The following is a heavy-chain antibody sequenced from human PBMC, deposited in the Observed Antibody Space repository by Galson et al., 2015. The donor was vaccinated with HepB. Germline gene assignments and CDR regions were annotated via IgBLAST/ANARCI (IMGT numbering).Heavy chain of an antibody. J-gene: IGHJ3*02. Sequence: SLRLSCAASGFTFSSYAMHWVRQAPGKGLEWVAVISYDGSNKYYADSVKGRFTISRDNSKNTLYLQTNSLRAEDTAVYYCARGVVATYAGAFDIWGQETMVTVSS. CDR3: ARGVVATYAGAFDI. V-gene: IGHV3-30*04. D-gene: IGHD5-12*01. CDR1: GFTFSSYA. CDR2: ISYDGSNK.